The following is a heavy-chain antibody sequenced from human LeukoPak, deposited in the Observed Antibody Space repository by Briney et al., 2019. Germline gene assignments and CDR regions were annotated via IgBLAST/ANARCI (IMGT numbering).Heavy chain of an antibody. Sequence: GGSLRLSCAASGFTVSSNYMSWVRQAPGKGLEWVSVIYSGGSTYYADSVKGRLTISRDNSKNTLYLQMNSLRAEDTAVYYCARKRWFGEPYYFDYWGQGTLVTVSS. CDR3: ARKRWFGEPYYFDY. CDR2: IYSGGST. D-gene: IGHD3-10*01. J-gene: IGHJ4*02. CDR1: GFTVSSNY. V-gene: IGHV3-53*01.